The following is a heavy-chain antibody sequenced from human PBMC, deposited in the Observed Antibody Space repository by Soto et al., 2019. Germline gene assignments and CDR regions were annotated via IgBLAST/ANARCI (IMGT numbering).Heavy chain of an antibody. CDR3: ARDVRVSSRRLQRLPGGMDV. CDR1: GGTFSSYA. D-gene: IGHD4-17*01. CDR2: IIPIFGTA. J-gene: IGHJ6*02. Sequence: SVKVSCKASGGTFSSYASSWVRQAPGQGLEWMGGIIPIFGTANYAQKFQGRVTITADKSTSTAYMELSSLRSEDTAVYYCARDVRVSSRRLQRLPGGMDVWGQGTTVTVSS. V-gene: IGHV1-69*06.